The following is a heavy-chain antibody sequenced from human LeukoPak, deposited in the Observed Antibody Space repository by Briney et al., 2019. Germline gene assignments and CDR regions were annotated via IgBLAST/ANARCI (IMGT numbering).Heavy chain of an antibody. J-gene: IGHJ6*02. CDR1: GGSISSYY. V-gene: IGHV4-59*06. Sequence: SETLSLTCTVSGGSISSYYWSWIRQHPGKGLEWIGYIYYSGSTYYNPSLKSRVTISVDTSKNQFSLKLSSVTAADTAVYYCARDYYGSGSYYLPGYYGMDVWGQGTTVTVSS. CDR2: IYYSGST. CDR3: ARDYYGSGSYYLPGYYGMDV. D-gene: IGHD3-10*01.